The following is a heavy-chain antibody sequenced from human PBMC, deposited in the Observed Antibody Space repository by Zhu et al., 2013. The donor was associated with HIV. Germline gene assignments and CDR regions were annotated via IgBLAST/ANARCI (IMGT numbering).Heavy chain of an antibody. CDR2: IIPIFGTA. J-gene: IGHJ6*02. CDR1: GGTFSTYF. Sequence: QVQLVQSGAEVKKPGSSVKVSCKASGGTFSTYFISWVRQAPGQGLEWMGGIIPIFGTANYAQKFQGRVTITADKSTSTVYMEMRSLRSEDTALYYCASTPKRAVYSSGADPYYYYYGMDVWGQGTTVTVS. V-gene: IGHV1-69*06. D-gene: IGHD6-25*01. CDR3: ASTPKRAVYSSGADPYYYYYGMDV.